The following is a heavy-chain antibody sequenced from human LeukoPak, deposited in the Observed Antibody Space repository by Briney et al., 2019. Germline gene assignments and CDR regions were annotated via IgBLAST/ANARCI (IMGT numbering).Heavy chain of an antibody. V-gene: IGHV4-59*08. CDR2: IYHSGST. J-gene: IGHJ3*02. CDR3: ARHWAVAGSFDI. CDR1: GGSITSHY. Sequence: SETLSLTCTVSGGSITSHYWSWIRQPPGKRLEWIGYIYHSGSTNYSPSLKSRVTISIDTSKNQFSLRLTSVTAADTAVYYCARHWAVAGSFDIWGQGTMVTVSS. D-gene: IGHD6-19*01.